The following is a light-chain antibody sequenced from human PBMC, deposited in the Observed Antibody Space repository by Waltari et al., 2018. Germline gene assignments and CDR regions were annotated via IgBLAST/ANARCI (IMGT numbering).Light chain of an antibody. V-gene: IGLV2-23*02. CDR1: SSDVGNYKR. J-gene: IGLJ2*01. CDR2: AVS. CDR3: SSYAGSSKGV. Sequence: QSALTQPASVSGSPGQSITISCTGTSSDVGNYKRVTWYKQHPGKAPNLMIYAVSKRPSGVSDRFSGSKSGDMASLTISGLQPEDEAEYFCSSYAGSSKGVFGGGTKVTVL.